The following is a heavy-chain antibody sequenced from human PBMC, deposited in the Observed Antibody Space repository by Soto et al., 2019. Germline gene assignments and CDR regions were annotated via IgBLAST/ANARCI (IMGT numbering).Heavy chain of an antibody. CDR2: MSNDGSHT. V-gene: IGHV3-30*18. Sequence: QVQLAESGGGVVQPGRSLRLSCAASGFTFSSNGMHWVRQAPGKGLEWVAVMSNDGSHTSYADSAKGRFTISRDNSKNTLYLQMNSMKAEDSGIYYCTKGCSSSSNCYIIDYWGQGALVTVSS. CDR1: GFTFSSNG. CDR3: TKGCSSSSNCYIIDY. J-gene: IGHJ4*02. D-gene: IGHD2-15*01.